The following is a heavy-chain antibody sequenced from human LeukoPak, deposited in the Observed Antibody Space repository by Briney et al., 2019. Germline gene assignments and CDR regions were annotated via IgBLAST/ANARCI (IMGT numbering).Heavy chain of an antibody. J-gene: IGHJ5*02. CDR2: IYTSGST. CDR1: GGSISSYY. D-gene: IGHD2-21*01. CDR3: ARECGGDCYRAFDP. Sequence: TSETLSLTCTVSGGSISSYYWSWIRQPAGKGLEWIGRIYTSGSTSYNPSLKSRVTMSVDTSKNQFSLKLSSVTAADTAVYYCARECGGDCYRAFDPWGQGTLVTVSS. V-gene: IGHV4-4*07.